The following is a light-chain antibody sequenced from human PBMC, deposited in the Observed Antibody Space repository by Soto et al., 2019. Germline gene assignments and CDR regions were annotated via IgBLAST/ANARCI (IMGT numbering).Light chain of an antibody. CDR3: AAWDDRLSGLV. CDR2: EVS. V-gene: IGLV2-14*01. J-gene: IGLJ2*01. Sequence: QSALTQPASVSGSPGQSITISCTGTSSDVGGYDYVSWYRQHPGKAPKLMIYEVSNRPSGVSNRFSGSKSGNTASLTISGLQAEDEADYYCAAWDDRLSGLVFGRGTQLTVL. CDR1: SSDVGGYDY.